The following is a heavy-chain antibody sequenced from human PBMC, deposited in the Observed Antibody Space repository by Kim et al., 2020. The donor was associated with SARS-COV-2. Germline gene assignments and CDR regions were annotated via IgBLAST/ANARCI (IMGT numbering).Heavy chain of an antibody. J-gene: IGHJ4*02. Sequence: TAKNYAESVKGRFTISKDNAEKSVSLQMNSLRAEDTAIYYCARGSVNLLLWGQGNLVTVSS. CDR2: TAK. V-gene: IGHV3-7*01. D-gene: IGHD1-26*01. CDR3: ARGSVNLLL.